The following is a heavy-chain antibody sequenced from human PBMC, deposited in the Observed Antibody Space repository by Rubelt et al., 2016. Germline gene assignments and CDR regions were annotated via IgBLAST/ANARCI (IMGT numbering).Heavy chain of an antibody. J-gene: IGHJ5*02. CDR1: GGSFNDYY. CDR2: IDHSGST. D-gene: IGHD2-2*01. V-gene: IGHV4-34*02. CDR3: ARGSVVPAAMYVWSWFDP. Sequence: QVQLKQWGAGLLKPSETLSLTCAVYGGSFNDYYWSWIRQPPGKGLEWIGEIDHSGSTNYNPSLKSRVTISVDTAKNQFSLKLRSVTAADTAVYYCARGSVVPAAMYVWSWFDPWGQGTLVTVSS.